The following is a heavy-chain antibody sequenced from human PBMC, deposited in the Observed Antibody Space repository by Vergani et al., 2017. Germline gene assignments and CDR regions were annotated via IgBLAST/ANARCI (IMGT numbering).Heavy chain of an antibody. CDR1: GYSFTSYW. V-gene: IGHV5-51*01. CDR3: ARPLRGYCSSTSCPMAWFDP. CDR2: IYPGDSDT. J-gene: IGHJ5*02. Sequence: EVQLVQSGAEVNKPGESLKISCKGSGYSFTSYWIGWVRPIPGKGLEWLGIIYPGDSDTTYSPSFQGQVTSSADKSISTAYLQWSSLKASDTAMYYCARPLRGYCSSTSCPMAWFDPWGQGTLVTVSS. D-gene: IGHD2-2*01.